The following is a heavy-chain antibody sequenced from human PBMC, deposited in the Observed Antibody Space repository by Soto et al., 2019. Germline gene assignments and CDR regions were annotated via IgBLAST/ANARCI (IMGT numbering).Heavy chain of an antibody. CDR3: ARAFLLKFDP. CDR1: GGSISSYY. V-gene: IGHV4-59*01. CDR2: IYYSGST. Sequence: SETLSLTCTFSGGSISSYYWTWIRQPPGKGLEWIGYIYYSGSTNYNPSLKSRVTISVDTSKNQFSLKLSSVTAADTAVYYCARAFLLKFDPWGQGTLVTVSS. D-gene: IGHD2-21*01. J-gene: IGHJ5*02.